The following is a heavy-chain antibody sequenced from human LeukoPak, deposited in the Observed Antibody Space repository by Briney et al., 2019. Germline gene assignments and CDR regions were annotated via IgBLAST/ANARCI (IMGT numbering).Heavy chain of an antibody. CDR3: ARVSGDYSMPFDY. J-gene: IGHJ4*02. CDR2: INPSGGST. CDR1: GYAFTRYF. V-gene: IGHV1-46*01. Sequence: GASVKVSCRASGYAFTRYFMHWVRQAPGQGLEWRGIINPSGGSTAYAQKFQGRVTMTRDMSPSTVYMELSSLRSEDTAVYYCARVSGDYSMPFDYWGQGALVTVSS. D-gene: IGHD2/OR15-2a*01.